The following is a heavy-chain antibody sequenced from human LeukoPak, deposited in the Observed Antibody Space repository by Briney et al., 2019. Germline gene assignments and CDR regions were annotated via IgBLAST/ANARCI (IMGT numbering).Heavy chain of an antibody. J-gene: IGHJ4*02. Sequence: PSETLSLTCTVSGGSISSGYYWGWIRQPPGKGLEWIGNIYYSGNTYYNPSLKSRVTMSVDTSKNQFSLKLSTVTAADTSVYYCARRREQQLVDFDYWGQGALVTVSS. CDR2: IYYSGNT. CDR3: ARRREQQLVDFDY. D-gene: IGHD6-13*01. V-gene: IGHV4-39*01. CDR1: GGSISSGYY.